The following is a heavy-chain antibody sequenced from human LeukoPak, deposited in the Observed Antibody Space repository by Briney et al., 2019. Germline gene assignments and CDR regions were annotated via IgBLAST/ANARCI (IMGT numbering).Heavy chain of an antibody. D-gene: IGHD3-16*01. V-gene: IGHV3-33*01. J-gene: IGHJ4*02. CDR2: IWYDGSNA. CDR3: ARDPGLRLDY. Sequence: PGGSLRLSCAASGFTLSNYAMHWVRQTPGKGLEWLAVIWYDGSNAYYSDSVKGRFAISKDTSKNTLYLQMNNLRAEDTAVYFCARDPGLRLDYWGQGTLLTVSS. CDR1: GFTLSNYA.